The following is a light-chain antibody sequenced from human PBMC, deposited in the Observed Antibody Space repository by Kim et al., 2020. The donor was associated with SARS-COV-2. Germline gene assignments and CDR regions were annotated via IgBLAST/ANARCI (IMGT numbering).Light chain of an antibody. CDR1: QSISSY. Sequence: SASVGDRVTLTCRASQSISSYLNWYQQKPGKAPKLLIYAASSLQSGVPSRFSGSGSGTDFTLNISSLQPEDFATYYCQQSYSTPYSFGQGTKLEI. J-gene: IGKJ2*03. CDR2: AAS. CDR3: QQSYSTPYS. V-gene: IGKV1-39*01.